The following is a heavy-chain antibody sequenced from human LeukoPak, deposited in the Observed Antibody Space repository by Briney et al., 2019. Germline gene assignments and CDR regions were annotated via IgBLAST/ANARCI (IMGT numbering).Heavy chain of an antibody. D-gene: IGHD3-3*01. Sequence: PGGSLRLSCAASGFTFSSYSMNWVRQAPGKGLEWVSSISSSSSYIYYADSVKGRFTISRDNAKNSLYLQMNSLRAEDTAVYYCARDLIDFWSGYYYYFDYWGQGTLVTVSS. CDR2: ISSSSSYI. CDR1: GFTFSSYS. CDR3: ARDLIDFWSGYYYYFDY. J-gene: IGHJ4*02. V-gene: IGHV3-21*01.